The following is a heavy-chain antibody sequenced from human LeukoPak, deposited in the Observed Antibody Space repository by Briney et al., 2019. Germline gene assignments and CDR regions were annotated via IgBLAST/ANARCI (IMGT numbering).Heavy chain of an antibody. CDR3: ARVGEGAAKD. V-gene: IGHV3-43D*03. CDR1: GFTFDDYA. D-gene: IGHD1-26*01. CDR2: ISWDGGST. Sequence: GGSLRLSCAASGFTFDDYAMHWVRQAPGKGLEWVSLISWDGGSTYYADSVKGRFTISRDNSKNTLDLQMNSLTVEDTAVYYCARVGEGAAKDWGQGTLVTVSS. J-gene: IGHJ4*02.